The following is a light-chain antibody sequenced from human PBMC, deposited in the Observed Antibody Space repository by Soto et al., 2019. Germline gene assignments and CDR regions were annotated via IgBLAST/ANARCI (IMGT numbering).Light chain of an antibody. CDR2: GAS. Sequence: ETVMTQSPATLSVSPGDRATLSCRASQSVRSSLAWYQQKPGQAPRLLIYGASTRATGIPARFSGSGSGTEFTLTISSLQSKDFAVYYCQQYNNWPPNTFGGGTKVEIK. V-gene: IGKV3-15*01. J-gene: IGKJ4*01. CDR3: QQYNNWPPNT. CDR1: QSVRSS.